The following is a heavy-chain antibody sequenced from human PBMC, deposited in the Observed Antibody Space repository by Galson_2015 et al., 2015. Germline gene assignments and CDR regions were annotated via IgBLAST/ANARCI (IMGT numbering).Heavy chain of an antibody. CDR1: GYTFTGHY. CDR2: PHPNSANT. Sequence: SVKVSCKASGYTFTGHYLHWVRQAPGQGLEWMGWPHPNSANTNYAQNFQAWVTMTWDTSISTAYLEVSRLRSDDTAVYYCAKLHLIVGHSYGGVDYWGQGTLVTVSS. CDR3: AKLHLIVGHSYGGVDY. J-gene: IGHJ4*01. D-gene: IGHD1-26*01. V-gene: IGHV1-2*04.